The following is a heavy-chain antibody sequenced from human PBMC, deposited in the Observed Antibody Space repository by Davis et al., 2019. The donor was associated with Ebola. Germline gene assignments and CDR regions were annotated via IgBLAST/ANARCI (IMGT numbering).Heavy chain of an antibody. CDR1: GGTFSSYA. CDR3: ASATPIAVAGTGYGWFDP. CDR2: IIPIFGTA. Sequence: SVKVSCKASGGTFSSYAISWVRQAPGQGLEWMGGIIPIFGTANYAQKFQGRVTITADESTSTAYMELSSLRSEDTAVYYCASATPIAVAGTGYGWFDPWGQGTLVTVSS. J-gene: IGHJ5*02. D-gene: IGHD6-19*01. V-gene: IGHV1-69*13.